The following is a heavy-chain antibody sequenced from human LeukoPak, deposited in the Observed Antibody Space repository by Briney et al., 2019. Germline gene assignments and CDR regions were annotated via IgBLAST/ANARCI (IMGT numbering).Heavy chain of an antibody. Sequence: GGSLRLSCAASGFTFSNAWMSWVRQAPGKGLEWVGRIKSKTDGGTTDYAAPVKGRFTISRDDSKNTLYLQMNSLKTEDTAVYYCTRHYYDSSGDAFDIWGQGTTVTVSS. CDR2: IKSKTDGGTT. V-gene: IGHV3-15*01. D-gene: IGHD3-22*01. J-gene: IGHJ3*02. CDR3: TRHYYDSSGDAFDI. CDR1: GFTFSNAW.